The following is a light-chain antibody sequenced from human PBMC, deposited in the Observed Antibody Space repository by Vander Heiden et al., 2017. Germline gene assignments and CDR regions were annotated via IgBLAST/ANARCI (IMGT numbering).Light chain of an antibody. CDR3: QQYNNWPPLYT. Sequence: EIVMTQSPATLSVSPGERATLSCRASQSVSSNLAWHQQKSGQAPRLLIYGASTRATGIPARFSGSGSGTEFTLTISSLQSEDFAVYYCQQYNNWPPLYTFGQGTKLEIK. CDR1: QSVSSN. J-gene: IGKJ2*01. V-gene: IGKV3-15*01. CDR2: GAS.